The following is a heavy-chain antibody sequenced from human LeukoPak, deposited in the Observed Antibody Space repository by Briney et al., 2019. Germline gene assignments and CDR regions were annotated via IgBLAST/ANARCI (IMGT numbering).Heavy chain of an antibody. CDR3: AKDENFRPRSLLLHYYGMDV. CDR1: GFTFSSYG. V-gene: IGHV3-30*18. Sequence: GRSLRLSCAASGFTFSSYGMHWVRQAPGKGLEWVAVISYDGSNKYYADSMKGRFTISRDNSKNTLYLQMNSLRAEDTAVYYCAKDENFRPRSLLLHYYGMDVWGQGTTVTVSS. J-gene: IGHJ6*02. D-gene: IGHD3-22*01. CDR2: ISYDGSNK.